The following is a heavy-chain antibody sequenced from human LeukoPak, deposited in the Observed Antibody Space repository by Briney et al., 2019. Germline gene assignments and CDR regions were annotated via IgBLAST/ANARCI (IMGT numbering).Heavy chain of an antibody. Sequence: KFGESLKISCKGSGYSFTSSWIGWVRQMPGKGLEWMGIIYPGDSDTRYSPSFQGQVTISADKSISTAYLQWSSLKASDTAMYYCARRNAYSYAGYYFDYWGQGTLVTVSS. V-gene: IGHV5-51*01. D-gene: IGHD5-18*01. CDR1: GYSFTSSW. CDR2: IYPGDSDT. J-gene: IGHJ4*02. CDR3: ARRNAYSYAGYYFDY.